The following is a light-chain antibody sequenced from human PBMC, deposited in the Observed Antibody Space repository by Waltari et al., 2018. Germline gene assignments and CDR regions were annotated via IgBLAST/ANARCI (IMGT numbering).Light chain of an antibody. CDR2: DVS. CDR1: NSDIGSFNY. J-gene: IGLJ2*01. Sequence: QAALTQPASVSGSPGQSITISCIGTNSDIGSFNYVSWYQQHPGKAPKLIISDVSKRPSGSSKLFSGSKAGNTAALTISGLQAEDEAHDYWSSYTIPSYTNTAAWIFGGGTKLTVL. CDR3: SSYTIPSYTNTAAWI. V-gene: IGLV2-14*03.